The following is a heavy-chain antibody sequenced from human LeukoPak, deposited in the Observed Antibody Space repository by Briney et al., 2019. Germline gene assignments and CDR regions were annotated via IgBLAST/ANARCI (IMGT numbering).Heavy chain of an antibody. CDR3: ARDVYYYDSSGYYYFDY. D-gene: IGHD3-22*01. Sequence: GGSLRLSCAASGFTFSIYSRNWVRQAPGKGLEWASSISSSSSYIYYADSVKGRFTISRDNAKNSLYLQMNSLRAADTAVYYCARDVYYYDSSGYYYFDYWGQGTLVTFSS. J-gene: IGHJ4*02. V-gene: IGHV3-21*01. CDR1: GFTFSIYS. CDR2: ISSSSSYI.